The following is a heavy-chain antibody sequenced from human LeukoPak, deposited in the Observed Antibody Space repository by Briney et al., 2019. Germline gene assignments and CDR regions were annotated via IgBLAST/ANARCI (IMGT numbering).Heavy chain of an antibody. V-gene: IGHV3-33*08. Sequence: GGSLRLSCAASGFTFSDYYMSWIRQAPGKGLEWVAVISFDGSNKYCADSVKGRFTISRDDSKNTLYLQMNSLRAEDTAVYYCARDIESGYFDYWGQGTLVTVSS. CDR3: ARDIESGYFDY. J-gene: IGHJ4*02. CDR2: ISFDGSNK. CDR1: GFTFSDYY. D-gene: IGHD3-16*02.